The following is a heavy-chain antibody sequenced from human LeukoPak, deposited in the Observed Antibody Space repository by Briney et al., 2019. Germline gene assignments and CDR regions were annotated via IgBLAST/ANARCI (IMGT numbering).Heavy chain of an antibody. CDR3: ACDFRYLGHDF. Sequence: GGSLRLSCTASAFALGDWYMSWIRQAPGKGLEWISYISNIGTTTYYAESVKGRFTISRDNAKNSLYLQMNSLRAEDTAVYYCACDFRYLGHDFWGQGTLVTVSS. CDR1: AFALGDWY. CDR2: ISNIGTTT. J-gene: IGHJ4*02. V-gene: IGHV3-11*01. D-gene: IGHD2-21*02.